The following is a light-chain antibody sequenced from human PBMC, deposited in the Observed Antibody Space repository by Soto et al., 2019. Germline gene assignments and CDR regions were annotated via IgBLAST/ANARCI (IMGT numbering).Light chain of an antibody. CDR1: QSVRSNY. CDR3: QQYSSSPLT. J-gene: IGKJ4*01. V-gene: IGKV3-20*01. Sequence: EIVLTQSPGTLSLSSGERATLSCRASQSVRSNYLAWYQQKPGQAPRLLIYGASSSATGIPGRFGGSGSGTDFTLTISTLEPEDVAVYYCQQYSSSPLTFGGGTQVEIK. CDR2: GAS.